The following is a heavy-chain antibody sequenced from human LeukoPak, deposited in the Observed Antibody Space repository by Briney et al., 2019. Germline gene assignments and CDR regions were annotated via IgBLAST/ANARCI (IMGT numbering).Heavy chain of an antibody. CDR3: ARSFDWLSANQYYYFHF. J-gene: IGHJ4*02. CDR1: GFTFEDYA. Sequence: AGSLTLSCAASGFTFEDYAMHWVRQAPGKGLEWVSLVSGGGDNTFYADSVKGRFTISRDNSKISVYLQMNSLRTEDTAFYYGARSFDWLSANQYYYFHFWGQGTLVTVSS. CDR2: VSGGGDNT. D-gene: IGHD3-9*01. V-gene: IGHV3-43*02.